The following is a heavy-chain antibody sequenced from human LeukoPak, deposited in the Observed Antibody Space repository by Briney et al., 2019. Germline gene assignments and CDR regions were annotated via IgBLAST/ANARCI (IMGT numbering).Heavy chain of an antibody. CDR2: ISSSSSYI. D-gene: IGHD6-13*01. CDR1: GFTFSSYA. V-gene: IGHV3-21*01. Sequence: GGSLRLSCAASGFTFSSYAMSWVRQAPGKGLEWVSSISSSSSYIYYADSVKGRFTISRDNAKNSLYLQMNSLRAEDTAVYYCARLYSSSWYSLLHYYYYYYMDVWGKGTTVTVSS. J-gene: IGHJ6*03. CDR3: ARLYSSSWYSLLHYYYYYYMDV.